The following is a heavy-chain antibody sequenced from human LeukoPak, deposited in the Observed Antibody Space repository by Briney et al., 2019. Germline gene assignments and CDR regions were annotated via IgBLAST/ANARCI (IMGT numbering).Heavy chain of an antibody. CDR2: ISSSSSTI. V-gene: IGHV3-48*01. D-gene: IGHD6-19*01. J-gene: IGHJ4*02. CDR1: GFTFSSYS. CDR3: ARDLRYSSGWYLDY. Sequence: PGGSLRLSCAASGFTFSSYSMNWVRQAPGKGPEWVSYISSSSSTIYYADSVKGRFTISRDNAKNSLYLQMNSLRAEDTAVYYCARDLRYSSGWYLDYWGQGTLVTVSS.